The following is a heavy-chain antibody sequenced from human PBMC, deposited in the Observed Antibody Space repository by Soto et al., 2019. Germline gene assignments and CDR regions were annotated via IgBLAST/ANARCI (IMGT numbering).Heavy chain of an antibody. V-gene: IGHV3-64*01. CDR1: GFTFSSYP. Sequence: GGSLRLSCAASGFTFSSYPMHWVRQAPGKGLEYVSAISSNGGSTYYANSVKGRFTISRDNSKNTLYLQMGSLRAEDMAVYYCARQWLDSYYFDYWGQGTPVTVSS. CDR2: ISSNGGST. J-gene: IGHJ4*02. CDR3: ARQWLDSYYFDY. D-gene: IGHD6-19*01.